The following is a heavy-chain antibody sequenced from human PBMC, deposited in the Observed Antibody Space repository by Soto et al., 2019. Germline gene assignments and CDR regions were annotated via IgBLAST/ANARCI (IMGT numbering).Heavy chain of an antibody. CDR2: INTGNGNT. V-gene: IGHV1-3*04. CDR1: GYTFTSYY. Sequence: SVKVSCKASGYTFTSYYMHWVRQAPGQRLEWMGWINTGNGNTEYSQRFQGRVTITRDTSATTAHMELSSLTSEDTAVYYCAVNPAYPYWGQGTPVTVSS. CDR3: AVNPAYPY. D-gene: IGHD3-16*01. J-gene: IGHJ4*02.